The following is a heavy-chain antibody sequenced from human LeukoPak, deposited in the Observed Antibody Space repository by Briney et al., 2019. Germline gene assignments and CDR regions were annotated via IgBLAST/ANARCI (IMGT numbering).Heavy chain of an antibody. CDR1: GFIVSSTY. J-gene: IGHJ4*02. CDR2: IHNDGST. CDR3: AALARDY. Sequence: GGSLRLSCAVSGFIVSSTYMTWVRQAPGKGLEWVSVIHNDGSTYHADSVKGRFTISRDNSKNTLYLQMNSLRVEDTAAYYCAALARDYWGPGTLVTVSS. V-gene: IGHV3-53*01. D-gene: IGHD3-3*02.